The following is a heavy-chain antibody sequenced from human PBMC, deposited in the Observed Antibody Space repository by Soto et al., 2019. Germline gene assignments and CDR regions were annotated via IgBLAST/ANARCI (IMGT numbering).Heavy chain of an antibody. CDR1: GASVSHGY. V-gene: IGHV4-59*02. J-gene: IGHJ5*02. CDR3: ARSYDDSTGFEVDH. Sequence: QMQLQASGPGLVKPSETLSLTCNVSGASVSHGYWSWIRQPPGKGLEWIGFMYFGGSFNYNPSLTSRATISVETSKNQFSMKLTSVTASDTAVYYCARSYDDSTGFEVDHWGQGTLVTVSS. CDR2: MYFGGSF. D-gene: IGHD3-22*01.